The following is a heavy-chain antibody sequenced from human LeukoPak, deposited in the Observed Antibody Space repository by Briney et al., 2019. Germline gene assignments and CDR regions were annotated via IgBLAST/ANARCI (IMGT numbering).Heavy chain of an antibody. CDR2: IKQDGSEK. CDR1: GFTFSSYW. Sequence: GGSLRLSCAASGFTFSSYWMSWVRQAPGKGLEWVANIKQDGSEKYYVDSVKGRFTISRDNAKNSLYLQMNSLRAEDTAVYYCARDLILYDSSGYDYWGQGTLVTVSS. J-gene: IGHJ4*02. CDR3: ARDLILYDSSGYDY. D-gene: IGHD3-22*01. V-gene: IGHV3-7*01.